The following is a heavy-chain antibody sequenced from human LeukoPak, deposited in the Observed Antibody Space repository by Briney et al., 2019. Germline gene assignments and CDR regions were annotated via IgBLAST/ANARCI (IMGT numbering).Heavy chain of an antibody. CDR1: GFTFSSYT. Sequence: GGSLRLSCAASGFTFSSYTMNWVRQAPGKGLEWVSSITSSSSYIYYADSVKGRFTISRDNARNTLYLQMNSLRAEDTAVYYCARAFYSDFDYWGQGTLVTVSS. J-gene: IGHJ4*02. CDR3: ARAFYSDFDY. D-gene: IGHD2-21*01. CDR2: ITSSSSYI. V-gene: IGHV3-21*01.